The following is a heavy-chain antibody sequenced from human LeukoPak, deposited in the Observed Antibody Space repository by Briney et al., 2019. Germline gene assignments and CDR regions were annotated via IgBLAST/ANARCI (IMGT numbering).Heavy chain of an antibody. Sequence: GEALKISCKGSGYRFSSYWIGWVRPMPGKGLEWMGIIYPCDSDIIYSPSFQGQVTISAEKSISTAYLQWSSLKASDTALYYCARRNVGLDYWGQGTLVTVSS. V-gene: IGHV5-51*01. J-gene: IGHJ4*02. D-gene: IGHD1-1*01. CDR3: ARRNVGLDY. CDR1: GYRFSSYW. CDR2: IYPCDSDI.